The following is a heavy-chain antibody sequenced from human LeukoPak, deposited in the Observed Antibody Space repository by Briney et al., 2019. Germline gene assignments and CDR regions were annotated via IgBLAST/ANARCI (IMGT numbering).Heavy chain of an antibody. D-gene: IGHD6-19*01. CDR2: ISGSRGTT. Sequence: GGSQRLSCAASGFTFSNYAMSWVRQAPGKGLEWVSGISGSRGTTYYADSVKGRLTISRDNSKNTLYLQMNSLRADDTAVYYCAKERTGGWPFDYWGQGTLVTVSS. V-gene: IGHV3-23*01. J-gene: IGHJ4*02. CDR3: AKERTGGWPFDY. CDR1: GFTFSNYA.